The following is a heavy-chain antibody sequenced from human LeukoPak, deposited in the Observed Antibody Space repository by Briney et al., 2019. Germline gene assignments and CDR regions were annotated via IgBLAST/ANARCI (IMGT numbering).Heavy chain of an antibody. V-gene: IGHV3-23*01. CDR1: GFTFSSYA. Sequence: PGGSLRLSCAASGFTFSSYAMSWVRQAPGKGLEWVSGISGSGDNTYYADSVKGRFTISRDNSKNTLYVQVNSLGTEDTAAYYCAKDRGSGWGDFDYWGQGTLVTVSS. D-gene: IGHD6-19*01. J-gene: IGHJ4*02. CDR2: ISGSGDNT. CDR3: AKDRGSGWGDFDY.